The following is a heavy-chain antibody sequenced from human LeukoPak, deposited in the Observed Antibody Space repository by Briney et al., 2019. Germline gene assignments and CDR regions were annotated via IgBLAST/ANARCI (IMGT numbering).Heavy chain of an antibody. CDR3: AKDGSWTFDH. Sequence: GRSLRLSCAASGFMFSSYGMHWVREAPGKGLEWVAFIGHDEIRFYADSVKGRFSISRDNSKNTLYLQMNSLRDENTAVYYCAKDGSWTFDHWGQGTMVTVSS. CDR1: GFMFSSYG. CDR2: IGHDEIR. V-gene: IGHV3-30*02. J-gene: IGHJ4*02. D-gene: IGHD3/OR15-3a*01.